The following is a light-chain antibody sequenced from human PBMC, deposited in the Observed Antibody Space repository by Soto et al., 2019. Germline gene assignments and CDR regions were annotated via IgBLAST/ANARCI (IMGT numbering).Light chain of an antibody. V-gene: IGKV1-17*01. J-gene: IGKJ1*01. CDR1: QGIRQD. CDR2: AAS. CDR3: LQHNSSPQT. Sequence: DIQTTQSPSSLSASVGDSVPTTCRESQGIRQDLVWYQQKRGKAPQRXIYAASSLQSGVPSRFSGGGSGTEFTLTISSLQPEDFATDYCLQHNSSPQTFGQGTKVDIK.